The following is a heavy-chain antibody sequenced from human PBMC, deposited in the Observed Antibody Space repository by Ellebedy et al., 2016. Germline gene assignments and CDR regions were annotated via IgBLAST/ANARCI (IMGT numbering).Heavy chain of an antibody. V-gene: IGHV3-11*03. J-gene: IGHJ4*02. CDR2: ISSSSSDI. CDR1: GFSFSTYW. D-gene: IGHD6-19*01. Sequence: GESLKISXAASGFSFSTYWMTWIRQAPGKGLEWLSYISSSSSDINYADSVRGRFTISRDNAQNSLYLQMNSLRAEDTAVYYCATSRPYSSAWGYFDYWGQGTLVTVSS. CDR3: ATSRPYSSAWGYFDY.